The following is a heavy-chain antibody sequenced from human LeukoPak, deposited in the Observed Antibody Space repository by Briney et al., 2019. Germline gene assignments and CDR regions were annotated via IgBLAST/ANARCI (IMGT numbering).Heavy chain of an antibody. CDR2: IYYSGST. CDR1: GGSISSYY. J-gene: IGHJ4*02. CDR3: ARHWETSSWYVDY. Sequence: SETLSLTCTVSGGSISSYYWSWIRQPPGKGLEWIGCIYYSGSTNYNPSLKSRVTISVDTSKNQLSLKLSSVTAADTAVYYCARHWETSSWYVDYWGQGILVTVSS. D-gene: IGHD6-13*01. V-gene: IGHV4-59*08.